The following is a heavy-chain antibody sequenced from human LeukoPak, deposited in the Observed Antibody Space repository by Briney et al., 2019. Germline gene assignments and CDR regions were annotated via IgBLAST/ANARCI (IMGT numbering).Heavy chain of an antibody. V-gene: IGHV3-9*01. CDR1: GFTFDDYA. CDR3: ARGHSGYDSSPYFDY. CDR2: ISWNSGFI. Sequence: GGSLRLSCATSGFTFDDYAMHWVRQVPGKGLEWVSGISWNSGFIGYADSAKGRFTISRDNSKNTLYLQMNSLRAEDTAVYYCARGHSGYDSSPYFDYWGQGTLVTVSS. D-gene: IGHD5-12*01. J-gene: IGHJ4*02.